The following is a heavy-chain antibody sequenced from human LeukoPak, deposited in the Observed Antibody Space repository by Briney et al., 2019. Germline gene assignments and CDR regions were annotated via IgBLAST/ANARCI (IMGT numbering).Heavy chain of an antibody. CDR1: GGSISSYY. CDR2: IYTSGST. CDR3: AREGDDFWSGYGAFDI. V-gene: IGHV4-4*07. D-gene: IGHD3-3*01. J-gene: IGHJ3*02. Sequence: SETLSLTCTVSGGSISSYYWSWIRQPAGKGLEWIGRIYTSGSTNYNPSLKSRVTMSVDTSKNQFSLKLSSVTAADTAVYYCAREGDDFWSGYGAFDIWGQGTMVTVSS.